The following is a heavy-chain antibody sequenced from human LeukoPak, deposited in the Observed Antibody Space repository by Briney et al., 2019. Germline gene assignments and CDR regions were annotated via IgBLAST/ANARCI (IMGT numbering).Heavy chain of an antibody. V-gene: IGHV3-48*02. CDR3: ARDPTRYASTTVVASNFYY. CDR1: GFTFSSYS. J-gene: IGHJ4*02. D-gene: IGHD4-23*01. Sequence: GGSLRLSCATSGFTFSSYSMSWVRQAPGKGLEWISYISSRSRAIYYADSVKGRFTISRDNAKNSLYLQMNSLRYEDTAVYYCARDPTRYASTTVVASNFYYRGQGTLVTGSS. CDR2: ISSRSRAI.